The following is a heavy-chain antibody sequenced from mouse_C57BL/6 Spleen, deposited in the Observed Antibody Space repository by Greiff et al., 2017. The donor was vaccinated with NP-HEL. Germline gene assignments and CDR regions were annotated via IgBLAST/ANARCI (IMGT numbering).Heavy chain of an antibody. CDR3: ARGGSTTAEGYFDV. CDR1: GYTFTSYW. V-gene: IGHV1-55*01. CDR2: IYPGSGNP. Sequence: VQLQQSGAELVKPGASVKMSCKASGYTFTSYWITWVKQRPGQGLEWIGHIYPGSGNPNYNEKFKSKATLTVDTSASTAYMQLSSLTSEDSAVYYWARGGSTTAEGYFDVWGTRTTVTVSS. D-gene: IGHD1-2*01. J-gene: IGHJ1*03.